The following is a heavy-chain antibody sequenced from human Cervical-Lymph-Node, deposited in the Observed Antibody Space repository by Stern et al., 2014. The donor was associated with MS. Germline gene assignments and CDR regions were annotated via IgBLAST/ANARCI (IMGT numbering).Heavy chain of an antibody. CDR1: GFTFRTYW. V-gene: IGHV3-7*01. CDR2: IKEDGSAK. CDR3: ARDSPGYGGYVL. D-gene: IGHD5-12*01. J-gene: IGHJ4*02. Sequence: EVQLVESGGGSVQPGESLRLPCAASGFTFRTYWMTWVRQAPGKGLEWVANIKEDGSAKYYVASVKGRFTISRDNAKDSLYLQMSSLRVDDTAIYYCARDSPGYGGYVLWGQGTLVTVSS.